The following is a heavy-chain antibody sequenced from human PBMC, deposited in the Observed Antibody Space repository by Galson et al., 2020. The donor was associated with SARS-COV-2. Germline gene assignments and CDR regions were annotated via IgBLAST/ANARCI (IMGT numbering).Heavy chain of an antibody. J-gene: IGHJ4*02. CDR3: ARVGVHDIFGELIRADYFDS. Sequence: SETLSLTCSVPGGSIRSKDYYWAWIRQSPGKGLEWIGNTHYSGTTDYNPSLKSRVTISVDTSKNTFSLRLNSVIAADTAVFYCARVGVHDIFGELIRADYFDSWGQGTLVSVSS. D-gene: IGHD3-3*02. V-gene: IGHV4-39*01. CDR2: THYSGTT. CDR1: GGSIRSKDYY.